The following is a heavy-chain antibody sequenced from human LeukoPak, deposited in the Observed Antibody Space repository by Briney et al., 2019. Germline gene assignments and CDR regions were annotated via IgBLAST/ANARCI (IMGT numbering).Heavy chain of an antibody. D-gene: IGHD3-10*01. Sequence: TSETLSLTCTVSGGSISGYYWSWIRQPPGKGLEWIGFIYYSGSTKYNPSLKSRVTISVDTSKNQFSLKLTSVTAADTAVYYCARYGSGSYSDDHFQHWGQGTLVTVSS. CDR1: GGSISGYY. J-gene: IGHJ1*01. CDR3: ARYGSGSYSDDHFQH. CDR2: IYYSGST. V-gene: IGHV4-59*08.